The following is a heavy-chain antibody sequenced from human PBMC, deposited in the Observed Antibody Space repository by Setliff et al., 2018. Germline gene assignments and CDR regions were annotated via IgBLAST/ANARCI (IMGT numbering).Heavy chain of an antibody. V-gene: IGHV3-11*04. CDR2: ISSGSNSI. D-gene: IGHD2-15*01. J-gene: IGHJ4*02. CDR3: ARDPGGSRNVVDY. CDR1: GFTFTYYS. Sequence: NPGGSLRLSCEASGFTFTYYSMSWVRQAPGKGLEWISYISSGSNSIYYADSVKGRFTVSRDNAKNTLYLQMNSLRDEDTALYYCARDPGGSRNVVDYRGQGTLVTVSS.